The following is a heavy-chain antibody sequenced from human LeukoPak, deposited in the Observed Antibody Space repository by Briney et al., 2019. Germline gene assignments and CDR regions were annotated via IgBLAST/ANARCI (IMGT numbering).Heavy chain of an antibody. D-gene: IGHD4-17*01. CDR2: IYSDGRT. J-gene: IGHJ4*02. V-gene: IGHV3-66*01. CDR3: AREGHFGEYRWW. Sequence: GGSLRLSCAASGFTVNTHHMNWVRQAPGKGLEWVSLIYSDGRTYYADSVRGKFTISRDNSKNALYLQMNSLRAEDTAVYYCAREGHFGEYRWWWGQGTLVAVSS. CDR1: GFTVNTHH.